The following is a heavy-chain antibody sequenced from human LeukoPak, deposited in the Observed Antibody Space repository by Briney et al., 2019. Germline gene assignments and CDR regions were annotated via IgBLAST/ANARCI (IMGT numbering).Heavy chain of an antibody. D-gene: IGHD3-10*01. CDR3: ARGYYDSGSHIDAFDI. J-gene: IGHJ3*02. Sequence: SETLSLTCTVSGGSISNYYWSWIRQPPGKGLDWIGYIYYSGSTNYNPSLKSRVTISVDTSKSQFSLKLSSVTAAYTAVYYCARGYYDSGSHIDAFDIWGQGTMVTVSS. CDR1: GGSISNYY. V-gene: IGHV4-59*01. CDR2: IYYSGST.